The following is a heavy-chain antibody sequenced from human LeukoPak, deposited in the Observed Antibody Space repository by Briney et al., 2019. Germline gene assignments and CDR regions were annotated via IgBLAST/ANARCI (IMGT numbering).Heavy chain of an antibody. V-gene: IGHV3-23*01. Sequence: GGSLRLSCAASGFAFSTSAMSWVRQAAGKGLEWVSAISGDGGRTYYGDSMKGRFTISRDNSKNTLYLQMSSLRADDTAIYYCVRDQRGGGNYGWFDPWARGTLVTVSS. D-gene: IGHD2-21*01. J-gene: IGHJ5*02. CDR3: VRDQRGGGNYGWFDP. CDR2: ISGDGGRT. CDR1: GFAFSTSA.